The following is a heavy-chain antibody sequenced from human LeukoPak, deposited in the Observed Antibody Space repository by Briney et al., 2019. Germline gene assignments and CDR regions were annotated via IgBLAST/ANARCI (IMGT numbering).Heavy chain of an antibody. CDR2: IIPIIGTA. V-gene: IGHV1-69*05. Sequence: GASVKVSCKASGDTFSSYAISWVRQAPGQGLEWMGGIIPIIGTANYAQKFQGRVTITTDESTSTAYMELSSLRSEDTAVYYCARANGDYWHAFDIWGQGTMVTVSS. CDR3: ARANGDYWHAFDI. J-gene: IGHJ3*02. CDR1: GDTFSSYA. D-gene: IGHD4-17*01.